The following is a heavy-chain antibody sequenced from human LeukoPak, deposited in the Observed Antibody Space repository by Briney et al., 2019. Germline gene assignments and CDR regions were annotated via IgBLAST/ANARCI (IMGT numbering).Heavy chain of an antibody. Sequence: PGGSLRLSCVASKIIFSGYGIHWVRQAPGKALEWVAFIRYDGTNKYYTDSVKGRFTISRDNSKNTLYLQMNSLRDDDTAVYYCAKVGSGWYGVDYWGQGTLVTVSS. J-gene: IGHJ4*02. V-gene: IGHV3-30*02. CDR1: KIIFSGYG. CDR2: IRYDGTNK. D-gene: IGHD6-19*01. CDR3: AKVGSGWYGVDY.